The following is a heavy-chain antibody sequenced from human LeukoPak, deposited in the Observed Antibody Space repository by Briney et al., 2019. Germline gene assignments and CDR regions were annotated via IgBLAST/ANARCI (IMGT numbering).Heavy chain of an antibody. Sequence: ASVKLSRKASGYTFTSYDINWVRQATGQGLEWMGWMNPNSGNTGYAQKFQGRVSMTRNTSISTAYMELSSLRSEDTAVYYCARGRYDSSGYYLVYWGQGTLVTVSS. J-gene: IGHJ4*02. CDR3: ARGRYDSSGYYLVY. V-gene: IGHV1-8*01. CDR1: GYTFTSYD. CDR2: MNPNSGNT. D-gene: IGHD3-22*01.